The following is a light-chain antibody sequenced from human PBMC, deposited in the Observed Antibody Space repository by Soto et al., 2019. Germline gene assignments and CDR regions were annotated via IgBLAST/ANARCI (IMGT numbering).Light chain of an antibody. Sequence: DIQMTQSPASLSASVGDRVTITCRASQTISSYLNWYQHKTGKAPKVLIYGTSSLQSGVPSRFSGSGSGTDFTPTISSLQPEDFATYYCQQSYSVPWTFGHGTKVDIK. CDR3: QQSYSVPWT. J-gene: IGKJ1*01. V-gene: IGKV1-39*01. CDR1: QTISSY. CDR2: GTS.